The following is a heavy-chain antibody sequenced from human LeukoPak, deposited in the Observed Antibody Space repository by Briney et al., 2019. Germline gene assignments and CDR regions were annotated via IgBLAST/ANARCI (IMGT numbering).Heavy chain of an antibody. CDR3: ARGSYYYDSSGYYPGY. CDR1: GFTFGSYS. Sequence: GGSLRLSCAASGFTFGSYSMNWVRQAPGKGLEWVSSISSSSGYIYYADSVKGRFTISRDNAKNSLYLQMNSLRAEDTAVYYCARGSYYYDSSGYYPGYWGQGTLVTVSS. D-gene: IGHD3-22*01. CDR2: ISSSSGYI. V-gene: IGHV3-21*01. J-gene: IGHJ4*02.